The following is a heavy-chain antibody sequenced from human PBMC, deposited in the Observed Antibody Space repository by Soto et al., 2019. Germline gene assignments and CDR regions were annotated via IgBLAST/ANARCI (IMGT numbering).Heavy chain of an antibody. CDR1: GFTFSTYS. D-gene: IGHD2-2*02. Sequence: GGSLRLSCVGSGFTFSTYSIHWVRQAPGKGLEWVSSISSRSDIYYANSVKGRFTISRDNAKNSVSLQMNSLRAEDTAVYYCAREYTAWPLAYGLDVWGQGTTVTVSS. CDR2: ISSRSDI. V-gene: IGHV3-21*01. CDR3: AREYTAWPLAYGLDV. J-gene: IGHJ6*02.